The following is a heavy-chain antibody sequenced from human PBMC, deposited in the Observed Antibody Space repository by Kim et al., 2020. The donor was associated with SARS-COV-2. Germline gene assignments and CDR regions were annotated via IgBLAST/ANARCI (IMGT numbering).Heavy chain of an antibody. Sequence: GGSLRLSCAASGFTFGGYAMHWVRQAPGKGLEGGSGISWYSDSILYADPVKGRFTISRDNAKNSLYLQMNSLSAEDTTLYYCAKDNSALAGCFVYWGQGTLVTVSS. V-gene: IGHV3-9*01. CDR2: ISWYSDSI. D-gene: IGHD6-19*01. CDR1: GFTFGGYA. CDR3: AKDNSALAGCFVY. J-gene: IGHJ4*02.